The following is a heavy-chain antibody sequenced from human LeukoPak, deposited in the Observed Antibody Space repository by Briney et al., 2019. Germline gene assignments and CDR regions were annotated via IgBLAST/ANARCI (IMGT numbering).Heavy chain of an antibody. CDR2: ISGSGGST. Sequence: GGSLRLSCAASGFTFSSYAMSWVRQAPGKGLEWVSAISGSGGSTYYADSVKGRFTISRDNSKNTLYLQMNSLRAEDTAVYYCAREKYSSSWRHNNWFDPWGQGTLVTVSS. CDR1: GFTFSSYA. J-gene: IGHJ5*02. CDR3: AREKYSSSWRHNNWFDP. D-gene: IGHD6-13*01. V-gene: IGHV3-23*01.